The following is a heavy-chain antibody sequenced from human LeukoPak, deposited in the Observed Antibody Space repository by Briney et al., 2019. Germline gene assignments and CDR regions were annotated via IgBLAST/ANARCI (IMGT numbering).Heavy chain of an antibody. V-gene: IGHV4-38-2*01. J-gene: IGHJ4*02. Sequence: SETPSLTCAVPGYSISSGYYWGWIRQPPGKGLEWIGSIYHSGSTYYNPSLKSRVTISVDTSKNQLSLKLSSVTAADTAVYYCARGPDSYGYSGYWGQGTLVTVSS. D-gene: IGHD5-18*01. CDR1: GYSISSGYY. CDR3: ARGPDSYGYSGY. CDR2: IYHSGST.